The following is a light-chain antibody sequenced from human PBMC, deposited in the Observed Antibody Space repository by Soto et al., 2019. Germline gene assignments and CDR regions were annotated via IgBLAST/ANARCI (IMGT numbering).Light chain of an antibody. CDR2: GAS. CDR3: QHRMNWPLT. J-gene: IGKJ5*01. V-gene: IGKV3-15*01. CDR1: QSVGSN. Sequence: ESVMTQSPATLSVSPGERAALSCRASQSVGSNLAWYQQKPGQAPRLLIFGASSRATGVPARFSGSGSGTEFTLTINSLEPEDFAVYYCQHRMNWPLTFGQVTRLEIK.